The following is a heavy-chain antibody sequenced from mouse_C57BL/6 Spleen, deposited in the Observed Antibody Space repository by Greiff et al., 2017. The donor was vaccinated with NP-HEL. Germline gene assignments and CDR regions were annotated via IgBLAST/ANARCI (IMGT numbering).Heavy chain of an antibody. D-gene: IGHD2-4*01. CDR1: GYAFSSSW. J-gene: IGHJ2*01. V-gene: IGHV1-82*01. CDR2: IYPGDGDT. Sequence: VQLQQSGPELVKPGASVKISCKASGYAFSSSWMNWVKQRPGKGLEWIGRIYPGDGDTNYNGKFKGKATLTADKSSSTAYMQLSSLTSEDSAVYFCARGELRGGYFDYWGQGTTLTVSS. CDR3: ARGELRGGYFDY.